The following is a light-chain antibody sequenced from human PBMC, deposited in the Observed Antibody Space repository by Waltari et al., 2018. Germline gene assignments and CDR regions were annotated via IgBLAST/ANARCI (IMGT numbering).Light chain of an antibody. CDR2: QDS. CDR3: QAWDSSTEV. V-gene: IGLV3-1*01. Sequence: SYELTQPPSVSVSPGQTASIPCSGAKLGDKYACWYQQKPGQSPVLVIYQDSKRPSGIPERVSGSNSGNTATLTISGTQAMDEADYYCQAWDSSTEVFGGGTKLTVL. J-gene: IGLJ2*01. CDR1: KLGDKY.